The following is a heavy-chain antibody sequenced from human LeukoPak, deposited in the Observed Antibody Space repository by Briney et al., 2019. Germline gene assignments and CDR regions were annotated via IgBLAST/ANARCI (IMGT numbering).Heavy chain of an antibody. CDR3: AKGAVGKTESSGYPPHFDY. D-gene: IGHD3-22*01. Sequence: GGSLRLSCAVSGFTLPYGMSWVRQAPGKGLEWVSYVSATGYTTSYADSVKGRFTISRDNVKNTVFLQMDSLRADDTAVYYCAKGAVGKTESSGYPPHFDYWGQGTLVTVSS. CDR2: VSATGYTT. CDR1: GFTLPYG. J-gene: IGHJ4*02. V-gene: IGHV3-23*01.